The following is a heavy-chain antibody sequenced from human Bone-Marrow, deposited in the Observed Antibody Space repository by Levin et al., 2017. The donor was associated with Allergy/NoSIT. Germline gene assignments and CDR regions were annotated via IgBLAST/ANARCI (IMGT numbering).Heavy chain of an antibody. V-gene: IGHV3-23*01. Sequence: PGGSLRLSCAVSESTLSGYAMSWVRQAPGRGLEWISTITVGGDTRSADSVKGRFTFSRDNSAKTLDLHMKDLRVDDMGIYFCAKERRGAFDIWGQGTKVSVSS. J-gene: IGHJ3*02. CDR1: ESTLSGYA. CDR3: AKERRGAFDI. CDR2: ITVGGDT.